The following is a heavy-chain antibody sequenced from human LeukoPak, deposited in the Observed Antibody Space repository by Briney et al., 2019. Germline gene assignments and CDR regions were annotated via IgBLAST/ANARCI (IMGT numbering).Heavy chain of an antibody. CDR1: GFTFSSYW. J-gene: IGHJ6*03. CDR2: IKQDGSEK. V-gene: IGHV3-7*01. D-gene: IGHD6-6*01. CDR3: ARDRDLYSSYDYYYYMDV. Sequence: GGSLRLSCAASGFTFSSYWMSWVRQAPGKGREWVANIKQDGSEKYYVDSVKGRFTISRDNAKNSLYLQMNSLRAEDTAVYYCARDRDLYSSYDYYYYMDVWGKGTAVTVSS.